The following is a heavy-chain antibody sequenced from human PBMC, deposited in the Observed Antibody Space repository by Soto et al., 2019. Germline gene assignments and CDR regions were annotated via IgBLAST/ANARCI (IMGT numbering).Heavy chain of an antibody. CDR1: GGTFSSYA. CDR3: ARTPRYSSGWYALRPVANDY. D-gene: IGHD6-19*01. V-gene: IGHV1-69*13. CDR2: IIPIFGTA. J-gene: IGHJ4*02. Sequence: GASVKVSCKASGGTFSSYAISWVRQAPGQGLEWMGGIIPIFGTANYAQKFQGRVTITADESTSTAYMELSSLRSEDTAVYYCARTPRYSSGWYALRPVANDYWGQGTLVTVSS.